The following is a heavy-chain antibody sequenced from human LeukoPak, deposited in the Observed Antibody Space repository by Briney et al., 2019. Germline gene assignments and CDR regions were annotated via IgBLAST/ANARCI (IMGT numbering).Heavy chain of an antibody. J-gene: IGHJ3*02. CDR3: ARDRAYSSGSTGAFDI. CDR2: ISYDGSYE. Sequence: PGGSLRLSCAASRFIFSTYGMHWVRQAPGKGLEWVAVISYDGSYESYADSVKGRFTISRDNSKNTLYLQMNSLRAEDTAVYYCARDRAYSSGSTGAFDIWGQGTMVTVSS. D-gene: IGHD6-19*01. V-gene: IGHV3-30*03. CDR1: RFIFSTYG.